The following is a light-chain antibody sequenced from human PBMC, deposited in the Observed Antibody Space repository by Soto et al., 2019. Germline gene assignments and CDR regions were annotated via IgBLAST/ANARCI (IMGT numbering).Light chain of an antibody. J-gene: IGKJ1*01. V-gene: IGKV1-5*01. CDR3: QQYESYST. CDR2: DAS. CDR1: QSISSW. Sequence: EIQVTQSPSTLSASVGDRVTITCRATQSISSWLAWYQQKPGKAPKLLIYDASNLESGVPSRFSGSGSGTEFTLTISSLQPDDFATYYCQQYESYSTFGQGTKVDIK.